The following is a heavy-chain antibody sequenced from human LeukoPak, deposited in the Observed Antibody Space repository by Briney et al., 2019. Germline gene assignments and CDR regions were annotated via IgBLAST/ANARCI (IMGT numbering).Heavy chain of an antibody. Sequence: ASVKVSCKASGYTFTSYAMHWVRQAPGQRLEWMGWINAGNGNTKYSQKFQGRVIITRDTSASTAYMELSSLRSEDTAVYYCARVFSGSGWYGYYFDYWGQGTLVTVSS. D-gene: IGHD6-19*01. V-gene: IGHV1-3*01. CDR2: INAGNGNT. CDR1: GYTFTSYA. CDR3: ARVFSGSGWYGYYFDY. J-gene: IGHJ4*02.